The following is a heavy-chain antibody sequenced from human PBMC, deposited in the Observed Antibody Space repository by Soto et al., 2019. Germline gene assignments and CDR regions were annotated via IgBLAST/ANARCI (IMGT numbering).Heavy chain of an antibody. CDR3: ARGGSSAHEY. J-gene: IGHJ4*02. CDR1: GFTFSDHW. V-gene: IGHV3-74*01. D-gene: IGHD3-16*01. CDR2: INSDGSTT. Sequence: EVQLVESGGGLVQPGESLRLSCAASGFTFSDHWMHWVRQAPGKGLVWVSRINSDGSTTTYADSVKGRFTISRDNAKNKLYLQMNSLRAEGTAVYYWARGGSSAHEYWGQGTLVTVPS.